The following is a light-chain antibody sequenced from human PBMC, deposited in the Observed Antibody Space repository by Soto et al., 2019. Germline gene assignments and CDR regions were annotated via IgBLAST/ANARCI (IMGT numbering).Light chain of an antibody. V-gene: IGKV1-39*01. CDR2: AAS. CDR1: QSISSY. Sequence: DIQITQSPSSLSASVGDRVTITCRASQSISSYLNWYQQKPGKAPKLLIYAASSLQRGVPSRFSGVGSGTDSTLTITSLKPEDFATYYCQQSYSTLRWTFGQGTKVDIK. J-gene: IGKJ1*01. CDR3: QQSYSTLRWT.